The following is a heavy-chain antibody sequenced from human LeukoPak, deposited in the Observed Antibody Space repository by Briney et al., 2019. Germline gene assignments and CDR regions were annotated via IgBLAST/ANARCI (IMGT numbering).Heavy chain of an antibody. CDR2: TYGGFSDT. D-gene: IGHD3-16*01. CDR1: GFTFSNHW. J-gene: IGHJ4*03. Sequence: GEFLKISCKTSGFTFSNHWIGWVRQMPGKGLEWMGITYGGFSDTRYSPSFQGQVTMSADKSISTAYLQWSSLKASDTAMYYCARQTATSNHFRLDGWGQGTLVTVSS. CDR3: ARQTATSNHFRLDG. V-gene: IGHV5-51*01.